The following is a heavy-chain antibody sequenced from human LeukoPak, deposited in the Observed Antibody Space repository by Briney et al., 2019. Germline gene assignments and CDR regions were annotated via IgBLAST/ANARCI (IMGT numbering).Heavy chain of an antibody. V-gene: IGHV3-74*01. Sequence: GGSLRLSCAASGFTFSSYWMHWVRQAPGNGLVWVSHISGDGSRTSYADSVKGRFTISRDNAKNTLYLQMNSLRDEDTAVYYCARGSGYYYDSSSVDDWGQGTLVTVSS. CDR3: ARGSGYYYDSSSVDD. D-gene: IGHD3-22*01. CDR2: ISGDGSRT. J-gene: IGHJ4*02. CDR1: GFTFSSYW.